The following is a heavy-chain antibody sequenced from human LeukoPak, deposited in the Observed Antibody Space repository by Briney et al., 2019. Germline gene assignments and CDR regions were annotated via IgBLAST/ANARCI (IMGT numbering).Heavy chain of an antibody. CDR1: GYTITSYD. CDR3: ARDHYDILTSLPGDAFDI. Sequence: GASVKVSCKASGYTITSYDINWVRQATGQGLEWMGWMNPNSGNTGYAQKFQGRVTITRDTSASTAYMELSSLRSEDTAVYYCARDHYDILTSLPGDAFDIWGQGTMVTVSS. CDR2: MNPNSGNT. D-gene: IGHD3-9*01. V-gene: IGHV1-8*01. J-gene: IGHJ3*02.